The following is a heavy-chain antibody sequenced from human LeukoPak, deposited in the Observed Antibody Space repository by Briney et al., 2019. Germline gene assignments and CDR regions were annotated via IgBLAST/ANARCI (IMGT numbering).Heavy chain of an antibody. Sequence: PSETLSLTCTVSGGSISSYYWSWIRQPPGKGLEWIGYIYYSGSTNYNPSLKSRVTISVDTSKNQFSLKLSSVTAADTAVYYCARVVEWPYYYYYMDVWGKGTTVTISS. D-gene: IGHD1-26*01. V-gene: IGHV4-59*01. J-gene: IGHJ6*03. CDR3: ARVVEWPYYYYYMDV. CDR2: IYYSGST. CDR1: GGSISSYY.